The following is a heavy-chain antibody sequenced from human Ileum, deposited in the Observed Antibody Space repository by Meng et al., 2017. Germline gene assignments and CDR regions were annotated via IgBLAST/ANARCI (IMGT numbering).Heavy chain of an antibody. D-gene: IGHD6-19*01. CDR3: AGRYSSGWYVH. CDR1: GFTVSSNY. J-gene: IGHJ5*02. V-gene: IGHV3-53*02. CDR2: IYAGSTT. Sequence: EVHLVETGGGLIQPGESLKLSCAASGFTVSSNYISWVRQAPGKGLEWVSVIYAGSTTYYADSVKGRFTISRDDSKNTVFLQMNSLRGEDTAVYYCAGRYSSGWYVHWGQGTLVTVSS.